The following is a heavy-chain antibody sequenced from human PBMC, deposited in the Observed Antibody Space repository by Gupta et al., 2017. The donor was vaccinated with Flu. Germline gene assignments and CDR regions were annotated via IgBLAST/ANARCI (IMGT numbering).Heavy chain of an antibody. D-gene: IGHD1-1*01. CDR1: GFSFSNYG. J-gene: IGHJ6*02. V-gene: IGHV3-30*18. CDR3: AKXWRWNNNIYGMNV. Sequence: QERVVESGGGVVQPGRSLRLSCAASGFSFSNYGMHWVRQAPGKGLEWLAGISHDGSQNYHTDSGKGRCIISRDNSKNKLYLQMSGLRTEDXAXYYCAKXWRWNNNIYGMNVWGQGTTVTVSS. CDR2: ISHDGSQN.